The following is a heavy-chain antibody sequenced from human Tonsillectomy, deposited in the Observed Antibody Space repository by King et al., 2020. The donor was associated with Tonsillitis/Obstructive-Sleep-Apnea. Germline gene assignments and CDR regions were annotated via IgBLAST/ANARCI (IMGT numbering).Heavy chain of an antibody. D-gene: IGHD2-2*01. CDR2: ISYDGSNK. V-gene: IGHV3-30*18. CDR1: GFTFSSYG. J-gene: IGHJ4*02. Sequence: VQLVESGGDVVQPGRSLRLSCAASGFTFSSYGMHWLRQAPGKGLEWVAVISYDGSNKYYADTVKGRCTISRDNSKNTLYLQMNSLRAGYTAVYYCTKESDCSSTSCFYYLQLAHHIDYWGQETPGTVSS. CDR3: TKESDCSSTSCFYYLQLAHHIDY.